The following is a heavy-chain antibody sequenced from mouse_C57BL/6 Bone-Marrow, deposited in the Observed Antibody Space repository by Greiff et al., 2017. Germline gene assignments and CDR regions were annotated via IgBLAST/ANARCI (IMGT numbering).Heavy chain of an antibody. CDR2: INYDGSST. CDR1: GFTFSDYY. J-gene: IGHJ2*01. CDR3: ARDRYGNYFDY. D-gene: IGHD2-1*01. Sequence: EVMLVESEGGLVQPGSSMKLSCTASGFTFSDYYMAWVRQVPEKGLEWVANINYDGSSTYYMDSLKSRFIISRYNAKNILYLQMSSLKSEDTATYYCARDRYGNYFDYWGQGTTLTVSS. V-gene: IGHV5-16*01.